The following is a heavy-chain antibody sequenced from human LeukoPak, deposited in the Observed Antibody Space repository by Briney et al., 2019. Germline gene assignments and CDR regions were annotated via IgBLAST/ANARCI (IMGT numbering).Heavy chain of an antibody. CDR1: GFTFSTYA. V-gene: IGHV3-33*08. J-gene: IGHJ6*02. CDR3: ARDRLPGKYYYYGMDV. CDR2: IWYDGSNK. Sequence: GGSLRLSCAASGFTFSTYAMTWVRQAPGKGLEWVAVIWYDGSNKYYADSVKGRFTISRDNSKNTLYLQMNSLRAEDTAVYYCARDRLPGKYYYYGMDVWGQGTTVTVSS. D-gene: IGHD6-25*01.